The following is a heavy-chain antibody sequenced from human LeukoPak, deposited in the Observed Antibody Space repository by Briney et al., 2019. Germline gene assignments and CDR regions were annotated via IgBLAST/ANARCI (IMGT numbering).Heavy chain of an antibody. V-gene: IGHV4-4*07. Sequence: PSETLSLTCTVSGGSISSYYWSWIRQPAGKGLEWIGRIYTSGSTNYNPSLKSRVTMSVDTSKNQFSLKLSSVTAADTAVYYCAREYYDYVWGSYRFDAFDIWGQGTMVTVSS. CDR2: IYTSGST. J-gene: IGHJ3*02. CDR3: AREYYDYVWGSYRFDAFDI. D-gene: IGHD3-16*02. CDR1: GGSISSYY.